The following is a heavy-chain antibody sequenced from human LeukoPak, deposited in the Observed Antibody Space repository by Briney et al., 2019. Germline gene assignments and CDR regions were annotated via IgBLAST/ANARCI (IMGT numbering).Heavy chain of an antibody. D-gene: IGHD2-15*01. CDR1: GFTFSNHA. J-gene: IGHJ4*02. CDR3: AKNVVVKRYFDY. CDR2: ISGSGRTT. Sequence: RSGGSLRLSCAASGFTFSNHAISWVRQAPGKGLQWVSVISGSGRTTEYADSVKGRFTISRDNSKNTLSLQMNSLRVEDTAIYYCAKNVVVKRYFDYWGQGTLITVSS. V-gene: IGHV3-23*01.